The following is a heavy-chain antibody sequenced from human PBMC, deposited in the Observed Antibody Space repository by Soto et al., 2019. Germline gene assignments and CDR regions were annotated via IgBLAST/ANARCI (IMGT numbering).Heavy chain of an antibody. CDR2: IDPANGNT. D-gene: IGHD2-15*01. J-gene: IGHJ4*02. Sequence: QVQLVQSGAEVKKPGASVRVSCKASGYTFTSIGVSWLRQAPRQGLEWMGWIDPANGNTVYAQNLQGRVTMTTDTSTSTAYMELRNLRSDDTAVYYCARGYCSGGLCPIDYWGQGTRVTVST. CDR3: ARGYCSGGLCPIDY. CDR1: GYTFTSIG. V-gene: IGHV1-18*04.